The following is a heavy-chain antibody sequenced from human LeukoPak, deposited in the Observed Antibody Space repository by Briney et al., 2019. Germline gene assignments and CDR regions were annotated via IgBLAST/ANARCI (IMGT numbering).Heavy chain of an antibody. CDR3: ARAYGSGYADA. V-gene: IGHV1-8*02. J-gene: IGHJ6*04. Sequence: ASVKVSCKASGGTFSSYAISWVRQAPGQGLEWMGWMNPNSGNTGYAQKFQGRVTMTRNTSISTAYMELSSLRSEDTAVYYCARAYGSGYADAWGKGTTVTISS. CDR1: GGTFSSYA. D-gene: IGHD3-10*01. CDR2: MNPNSGNT.